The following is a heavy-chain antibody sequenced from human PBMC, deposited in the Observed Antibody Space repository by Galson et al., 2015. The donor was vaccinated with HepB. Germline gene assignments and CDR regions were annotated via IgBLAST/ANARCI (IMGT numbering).Heavy chain of an antibody. CDR2: IIPMFGEP. CDR1: GGTFSNYG. Sequence: SVKVSCKASGGTFSNYGINWVRQAPGQGLEWMGGIIPMFGEPRHAQKFQDRITLSADASTSTAYMEVTSLPSADTAVYYCASGNYGMDLWGQGTTVNVSS. CDR3: ASGNYGMDL. V-gene: IGHV1-69*13. J-gene: IGHJ6*02.